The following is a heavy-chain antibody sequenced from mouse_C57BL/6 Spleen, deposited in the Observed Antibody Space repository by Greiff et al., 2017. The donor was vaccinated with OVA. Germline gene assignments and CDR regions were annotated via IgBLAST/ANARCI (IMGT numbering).Heavy chain of an antibody. Sequence: QVQLKESGAELVRPGASVKLSCKASGYTFTDYYINWVKQRPGQGLEWIARIYPGSGNTYYTEKFKGKATLTAEKSSSTAYMQLSSLTSDDSAVYFCAREEPGMDYWGQGTSVTVSS. CDR2: IYPGSGNT. CDR3: AREEPGMDY. V-gene: IGHV1-76*01. CDR1: GYTFTDYY. J-gene: IGHJ4*01.